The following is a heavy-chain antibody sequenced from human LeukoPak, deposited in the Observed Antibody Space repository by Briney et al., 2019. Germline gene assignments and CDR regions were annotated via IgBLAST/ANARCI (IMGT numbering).Heavy chain of an antibody. Sequence: PSETLSLTCTVSGGSISSGGYYWSWIRQHPGKGLEWIGYIYYSGSTYYNPSLKSRVTISVDTSKNQFSLKLSSVTAADTAVYYCARDYYDHYGMDVWGQGTTVTVAS. J-gene: IGHJ6*02. V-gene: IGHV4-31*03. D-gene: IGHD3-22*01. CDR3: ARDYYDHYGMDV. CDR2: IYYSGST. CDR1: GGSISSGGYY.